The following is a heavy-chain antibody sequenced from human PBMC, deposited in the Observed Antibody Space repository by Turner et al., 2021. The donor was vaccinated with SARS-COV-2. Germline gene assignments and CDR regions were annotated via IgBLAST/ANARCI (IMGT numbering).Heavy chain of an antibody. Sequence: QVQLVESGGGLVQPGRSLRLSCAASEFTFSSYGMHWVRQAPGKGLEWVAVISYDGSQKYYADSVKGRFTISRDNSKNTLYLQMNSLRAEDTAVYYCAKDKHPDGMDVWGQGTTVTVSS. V-gene: IGHV3-30*18. CDR2: ISYDGSQK. CDR1: EFTFSSYG. J-gene: IGHJ6*02. CDR3: AKDKHPDGMDV.